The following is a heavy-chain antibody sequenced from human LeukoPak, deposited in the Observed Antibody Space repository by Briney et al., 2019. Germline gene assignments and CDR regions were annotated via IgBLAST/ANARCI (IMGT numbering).Heavy chain of an antibody. CDR1: GFTFSSYS. CDR2: ISYDGSNK. V-gene: IGHV3-30*18. CDR3: AKEILYYFDY. Sequence: GGSLRLSCAASGFTFSSYSMNWVRQAPGKGLEWVAVISYDGSNKYYADSVKGRFTISRDNSKNTLYLQMNSLRAEDTAVYYCAKEILYYFDYWGQGTLVTVSS. J-gene: IGHJ4*02.